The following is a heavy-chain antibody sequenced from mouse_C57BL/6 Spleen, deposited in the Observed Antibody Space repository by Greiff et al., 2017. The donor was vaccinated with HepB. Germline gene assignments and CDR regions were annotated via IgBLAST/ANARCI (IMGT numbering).Heavy chain of an antibody. J-gene: IGHJ2*01. D-gene: IGHD1-1*01. V-gene: IGHV1-72*01. CDR2: IDPNSGGT. Sequence: QVQLKQPGAELVKPGASVKLSCKASGYTFTSYWMHWVKQRPGRGLEWIGRIDPNSGGTKYNEKFKSKATLTVDKPSSTAYMQLSSLTSEDSAVYYCASSSLYYFDYWGQGTTLTVSS. CDR3: ASSSLYYFDY. CDR1: GYTFTSYW.